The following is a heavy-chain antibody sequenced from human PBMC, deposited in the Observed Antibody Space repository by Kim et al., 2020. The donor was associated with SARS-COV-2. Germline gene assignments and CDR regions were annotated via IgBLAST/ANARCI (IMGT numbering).Heavy chain of an antibody. CDR1: GFTFSDHY. D-gene: IGHD6-13*01. CDR3: ARGIAAAVDYYYYGMDV. V-gene: IGHV3-72*01. Sequence: GGSLRLSCAASGFTFSDHYMDWVRQAPGKGLEWVGRTRNKANSYTTEYAASVKGRFTISRDDSKNSLYLQMNSLKTEDTAVYYCARGIAAAVDYYYYGMDVWGQGTTVTVSS. J-gene: IGHJ6*02. CDR2: TRNKANSYTT.